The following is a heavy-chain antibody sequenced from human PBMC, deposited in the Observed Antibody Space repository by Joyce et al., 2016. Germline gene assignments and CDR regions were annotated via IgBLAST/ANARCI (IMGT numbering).Heavy chain of an antibody. CDR2: VDYSGST. CDR1: GGSISSSTYY. CDR3: ARSFFYCSGGSCFSGEWFDP. Sequence: QLQLQESGPGLVKPSETLSLSCTVSGGSISSSTYYWGWIRQPPRKGLEWIGRVDYSGSTYYNPSLKSRVTISVDTSKNQFSLKLTSVTAADTAVYYCARSFFYCSGGSCFSGEWFDPWGQGTLVTVSS. D-gene: IGHD2-15*01. J-gene: IGHJ5*02. V-gene: IGHV4-39*07.